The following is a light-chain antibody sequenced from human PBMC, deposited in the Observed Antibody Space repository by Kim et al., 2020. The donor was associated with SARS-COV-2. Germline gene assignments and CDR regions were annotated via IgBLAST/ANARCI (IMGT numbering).Light chain of an antibody. Sequence: QAVVTQPPSASGTPGQRVIISCSGSSSNIGRTSVNWYQQVPGAAPKLLIYNDNKRPSGVPDRFSASKSGTSASLAISGLQSEDEAHYYCAPWDDSLNGWVFGGGTQLTVL. CDR1: SSNIGRTS. CDR2: NDN. CDR3: APWDDSLNGWV. V-gene: IGLV1-44*01. J-gene: IGLJ3*02.